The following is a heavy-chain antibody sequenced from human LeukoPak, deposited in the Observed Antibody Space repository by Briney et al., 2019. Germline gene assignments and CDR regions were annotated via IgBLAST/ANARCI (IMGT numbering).Heavy chain of an antibody. CDR2: IYTSGST. CDR1: GGSISSYY. Sequence: PSETLSLTCTVSGGSISSYYWSWIRQPPGKGLEWIGYIYTSGSTNYNPSLKSRVTISVDTSKNQFSPKLSSVTAADTAVYYCARQSPGIFGVVIMNFDIWGQGTMVTVSS. D-gene: IGHD3-3*01. CDR3: ARQSPGIFGVVIMNFDI. V-gene: IGHV4-4*09. J-gene: IGHJ3*02.